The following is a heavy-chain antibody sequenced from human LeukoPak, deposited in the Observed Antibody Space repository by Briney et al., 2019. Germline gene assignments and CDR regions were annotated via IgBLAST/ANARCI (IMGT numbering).Heavy chain of an antibody. V-gene: IGHV3-74*01. J-gene: IGHJ6*02. Sequence: GGSLRLSCAASGFTFSSYWMSWVRQAPGKGLVWVSRINSDGSSTSYADSVKGRFTISRDNAKNTLYLQMNSLRAEDTAVYYCARDPIVVVPAAMPSYYYYGMDVWGQGTTVTVSS. CDR3: ARDPIVVVPAAMPSYYYYGMDV. CDR2: INSDGSST. CDR1: GFTFSSYW. D-gene: IGHD2-2*01.